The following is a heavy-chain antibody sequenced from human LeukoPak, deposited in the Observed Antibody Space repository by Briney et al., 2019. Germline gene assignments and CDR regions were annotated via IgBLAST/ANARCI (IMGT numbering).Heavy chain of an antibody. CDR1: GFTFSSYW. CDR3: AREFTASPTDY. D-gene: IGHD2-21*02. Sequence: GGSPRLSCAASGFTFSSYWMSWVRQAPGKGLEWVANIKQDGSEKYYVDSVKGRFTISRDNAKNSLYLQMNSLRAEDTAVYYCAREFTASPTDYWGQGTLVTVSS. CDR2: IKQDGSEK. V-gene: IGHV3-7*01. J-gene: IGHJ4*02.